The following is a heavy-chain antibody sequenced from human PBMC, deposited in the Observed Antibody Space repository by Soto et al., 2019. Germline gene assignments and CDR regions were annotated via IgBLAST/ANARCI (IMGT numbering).Heavy chain of an antibody. V-gene: IGHV4-30-4*01. CDR2: IFSSGTT. Sequence: QVQLRESGPGLVMPSQTLSLTCTVSGDSISSGNKYWSWIRQAPGKALEWIGYIFSSGTTYYNPSLKSRLTMSLDTSQTQFSLRLASVTDADSAVYYWARVPSPFDYYHAMDVWGQGTTVTVSS. CDR1: GDSISSGNKY. CDR3: ARVPSPFDYYHAMDV. J-gene: IGHJ6*02. D-gene: IGHD3-16*01.